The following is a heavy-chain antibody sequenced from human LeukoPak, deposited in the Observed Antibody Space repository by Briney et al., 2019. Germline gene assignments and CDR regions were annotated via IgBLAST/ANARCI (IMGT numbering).Heavy chain of an antibody. CDR2: INHSGST. J-gene: IGHJ6*03. D-gene: IGHD2-15*01. CDR1: GGSFSGYY. CDR3: ARFPGSAEYRHYYYMDV. V-gene: IGHV4-34*01. Sequence: SETLSLTCAVYGGSFSGYYWSWLRQPPGKGLEWIGEINHSGSTNYNPSLKSRVTISVDTSKNQFSLKLSSVTAADTAVYYCARFPGSAEYRHYYYMDVWGKGTTVTVSS.